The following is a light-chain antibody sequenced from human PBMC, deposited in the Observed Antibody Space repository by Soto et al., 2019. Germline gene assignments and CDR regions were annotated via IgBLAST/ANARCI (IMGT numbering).Light chain of an antibody. CDR2: AAS. CDR1: QSISY. J-gene: IGKJ4*01. CDR3: QQSYSTPLT. V-gene: IGKV1-39*01. Sequence: DIHITHSPSSLSSSVLYIVSITCQSSQSISYLNFYQQKPGKAPKLLIYAASSLQSGVPSRFSGSGSGTDFTLTISSLQPEDFATYYCQQSYSTPLTFGGGTKVDIK.